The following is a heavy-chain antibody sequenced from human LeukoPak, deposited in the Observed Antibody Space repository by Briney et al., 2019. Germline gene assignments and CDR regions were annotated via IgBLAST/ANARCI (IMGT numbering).Heavy chain of an antibody. CDR2: TYYRSKWSN. CDR3: ARGDQAFDY. D-gene: IGHD2-2*01. CDR1: GDSVSSNTAV. V-gene: IGHV6-1*01. Sequence: SQTLSLTCAISGDSVSSNTAVWHWIRQSPSRGLEWLGRTYYRSKWSNNYAVSVKSRIIINPDTSENQFSLQLNSMTPEDTAVYYCARGDQAFDYWGQGTLVTVYS. J-gene: IGHJ4*02.